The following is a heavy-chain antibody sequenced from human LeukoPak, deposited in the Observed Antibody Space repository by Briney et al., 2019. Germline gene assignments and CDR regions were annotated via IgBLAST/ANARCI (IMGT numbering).Heavy chain of an antibody. D-gene: IGHD3-10*01. Sequence: GGSLRLSCAAYEFTFSTCAMTWVRQAPGKGLEWVSVIYSGGSTYYADSVKGRFTISRDNSKNTLYLQMNSLRAEDTAMYYCARGQGSRNTFYFFDCWGQGSLVTVSS. J-gene: IGHJ4*02. V-gene: IGHV3-66*01. CDR3: ARGQGSRNTFYFFDC. CDR1: EFTFSTCA. CDR2: IYSGGST.